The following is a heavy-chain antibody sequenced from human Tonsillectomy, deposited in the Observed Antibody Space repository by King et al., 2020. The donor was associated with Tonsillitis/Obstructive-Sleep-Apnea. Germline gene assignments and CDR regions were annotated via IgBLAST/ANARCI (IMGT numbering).Heavy chain of an antibody. Sequence: VQLVESGGGVVQPGRSLRLSCAASGFTFSSYAMHWVRQAPGKGLEWVAVISYDGSNKYYADSVKGRFTISRDNSKNTLYLQMNSLRAEDTAVYYCARTPYDFWSGVLGFVFDIWGQGTMVTVSS. CDR3: ARTPYDFWSGVLGFVFDI. CDR1: GFTFSSYA. V-gene: IGHV3-30*04. J-gene: IGHJ3*02. CDR2: ISYDGSNK. D-gene: IGHD3-3*01.